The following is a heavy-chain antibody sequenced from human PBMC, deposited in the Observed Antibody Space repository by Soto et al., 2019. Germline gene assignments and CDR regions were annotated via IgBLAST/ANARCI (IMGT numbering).Heavy chain of an antibody. V-gene: IGHV3-74*01. CDR3: ARTYVPGIAGFDP. J-gene: IGHJ5*02. CDR2: MSGDGKTI. CDR1: GFTFSNYF. Sequence: PGGSLRLSCAASGFTFSNYFMHWVRQVPGEGLVWVSRMSGDGKTISYADSVKGRFTISRDNAKNTLYLQMNSLRVEDTAVYYCARTYVPGIAGFDPWGQGTLVTSPQ. D-gene: IGHD1-1*01.